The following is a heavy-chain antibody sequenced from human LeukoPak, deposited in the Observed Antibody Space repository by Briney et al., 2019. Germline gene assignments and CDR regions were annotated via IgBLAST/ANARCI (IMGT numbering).Heavy chain of an antibody. J-gene: IGHJ5*02. CDR3: ASTVDYGDYVGWFDP. Sequence: SETLSLTCTVSGGSISSGGYYWGWIRQHPGKGLEWIGYIYYSGSTYYNPSLKSRVTISVDTSKNQFSLKLSSVTAADTAVYYCASTVDYGDYVGWFDPWGQGTLVTVSS. V-gene: IGHV4-31*03. D-gene: IGHD4-17*01. CDR2: IYYSGST. CDR1: GGSISSGGYY.